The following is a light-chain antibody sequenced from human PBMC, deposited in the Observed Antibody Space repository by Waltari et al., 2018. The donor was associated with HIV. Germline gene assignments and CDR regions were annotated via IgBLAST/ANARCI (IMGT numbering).Light chain of an antibody. Sequence: SSVLPQPPSVSVAPGKTARITCGGNNIERKSGHWYQQKPGQAPALVIYYDSDRPPGIPERFSGSNSGDTATLTISRVGDGDEADYYCQVWDSSSDHVLFGGGTKLTVL. CDR3: QVWDSSSDHVL. V-gene: IGLV3-21*04. J-gene: IGLJ3*02. CDR2: YDS. CDR1: NIERKS.